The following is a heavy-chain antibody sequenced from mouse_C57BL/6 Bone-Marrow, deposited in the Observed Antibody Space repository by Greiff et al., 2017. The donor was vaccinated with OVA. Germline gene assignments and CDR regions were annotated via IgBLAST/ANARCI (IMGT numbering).Heavy chain of an antibody. CDR3: ARRYCCGSSYGY. J-gene: IGHJ2*01. V-gene: IGHV1-43*01. CDR1: GYSFTGFY. Sequence: VQLQQSGPELVKPGASVKISCKASGYSFTGFYMHWVKQSSEKSLEWIGEINPSTGGTSYNQKFKGKATLTVDKSSSTAYMQLKSLTSEDSAVYYWARRYCCGSSYGYGGQGTTLTVSS. CDR2: INPSTGGT. D-gene: IGHD1-1*01.